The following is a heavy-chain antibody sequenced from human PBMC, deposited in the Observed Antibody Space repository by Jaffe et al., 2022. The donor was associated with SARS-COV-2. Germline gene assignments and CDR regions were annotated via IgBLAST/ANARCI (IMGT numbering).Heavy chain of an antibody. D-gene: IGHD1-26*01. J-gene: IGHJ3*02. Sequence: QVQLVESGGGVVQPGRSLRLSCAASGFTFSSYAMHWVRQAPGKGLEWVAVISYDGSNKYYADSVKGRFTISRDNSKNTLYLQMNSLRAEDTAVYYCAREGAEDAFDIWGQGTMVTVSS. CDR3: AREGAEDAFDI. V-gene: IGHV3-30-3*01. CDR2: ISYDGSNK. CDR1: GFTFSSYA.